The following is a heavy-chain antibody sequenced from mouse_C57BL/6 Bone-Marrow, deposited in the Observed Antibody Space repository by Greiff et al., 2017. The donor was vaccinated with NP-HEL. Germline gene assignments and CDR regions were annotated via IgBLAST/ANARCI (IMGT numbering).Heavy chain of an antibody. CDR2: IYPRSGNT. Sequence: VKLMESGAELARPGASVKLSCKASGYTFTSYGISWVKQRTGQGLEWIGEIYPRSGNTYYNEKFKGKATLTADKSSSTAYMELRSLTSEDSAVYFCARSTTVVAEYYFDYWGQGTTLTVAS. D-gene: IGHD1-1*01. J-gene: IGHJ2*01. V-gene: IGHV1-81*01. CDR3: ARSTTVVAEYYFDY. CDR1: GYTFTSYG.